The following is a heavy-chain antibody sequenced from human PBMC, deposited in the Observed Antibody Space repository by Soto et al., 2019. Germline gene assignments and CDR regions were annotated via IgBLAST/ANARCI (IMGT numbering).Heavy chain of an antibody. CDR1: VGSIDSFY. D-gene: IGHD3-10*01. Sequence: PSETLSLTCTVSVGSIDSFYWSWIRQSPGKGLEWIGYIYYTGSTVYNPSLKTRVTISLDTSKTQFSLKLRSVTAADTAVYYCARVKYGSGSYLHTFDYWGQGALGTVS. CDR3: ARVKYGSGSYLHTFDY. V-gene: IGHV4-59*01. CDR2: IYYTGST. J-gene: IGHJ4*02.